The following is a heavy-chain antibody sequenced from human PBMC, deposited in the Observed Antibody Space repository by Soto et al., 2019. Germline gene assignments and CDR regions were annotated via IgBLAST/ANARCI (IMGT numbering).Heavy chain of an antibody. Sequence: QVQLVQSGAEVKKHGASVKVSCKASGYTFTGYHIHWVLQAPGQGLEGMGWINPNNGDTHYAQNFKGWVTMTRDTSLGTAYVEMSRLKSVDSALYYGVRDGISAPFGMDVWGQGTTVTVSS. V-gene: IGHV1-2*04. CDR2: INPNNGDT. CDR3: VRDGISAPFGMDV. J-gene: IGHJ6*02. D-gene: IGHD6-6*01. CDR1: GYTFTGYH.